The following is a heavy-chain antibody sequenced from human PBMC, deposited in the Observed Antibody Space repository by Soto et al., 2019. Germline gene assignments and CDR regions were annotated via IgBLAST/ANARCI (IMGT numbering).Heavy chain of an antibody. Sequence: GESLKISCKGAGYSFAGYWITWVRQMPGKSLEWMGGIDPSDSQTHYLPSFRRHVTISDGKSMATVFLKWGSLRASDTAMYYCARQIYDSESGPKFQYYFDSWGQGTLVTVSS. V-gene: IGHV5-10-1*01. CDR3: ARQIYDSESGPKFQYYFDS. CDR2: IDPSDSQT. D-gene: IGHD3-3*01. J-gene: IGHJ4*02. CDR1: GYSFAGYW.